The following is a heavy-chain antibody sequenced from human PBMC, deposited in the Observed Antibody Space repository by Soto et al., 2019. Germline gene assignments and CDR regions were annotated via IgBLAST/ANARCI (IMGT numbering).Heavy chain of an antibody. V-gene: IGHV1-18*01. D-gene: IGHD5-18*01. CDR3: AREREVDTAMVRGVFAFDI. CDR1: GYTFIKYG. CDR2: ISPYDDKT. Sequence: GASVKVSCKASGYTFIKYGIAWVRQAPGQGLEWMGWISPYDDKTIYAQTFQGRVTLTADTSTSTAYMELRSLRSDDTAVYYCAREREVDTAMVRGVFAFDIWGQGTMVTVSS. J-gene: IGHJ3*02.